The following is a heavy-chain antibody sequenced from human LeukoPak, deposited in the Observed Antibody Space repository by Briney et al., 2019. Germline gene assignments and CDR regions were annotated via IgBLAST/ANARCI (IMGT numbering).Heavy chain of an antibody. D-gene: IGHD2-15*01. Sequence: GGSQRLSCAASGFSVSSAWMRWCRQSPGKGLEWVANINKDGSEEYYVDSVRGRFTISRDNGKNSLNLQMNSLRVEDTAVYYCARDLRSNTFSDYYGVDVWGQGTTVIVSS. CDR2: INKDGSEE. CDR3: ARDLRSNTFSDYYGVDV. CDR1: GFSVSSAW. V-gene: IGHV3-7*01. J-gene: IGHJ6*02.